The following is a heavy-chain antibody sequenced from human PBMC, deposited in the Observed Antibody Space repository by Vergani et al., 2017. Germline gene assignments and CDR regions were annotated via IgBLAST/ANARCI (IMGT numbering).Heavy chain of an antibody. CDR3: ARSQMATNDFDL. CDR2: ISPYNHKT. J-gene: IGHJ4*02. V-gene: IGHV1-18*04. D-gene: IGHD5-24*01. Sequence: QAQLGQSDSEVKKPGDSVTLSCKTSGYTFVNHPITWVRQAPGQGLEWVGWISPYNHKTLYSQKVEGRVTMTSDTSSSTVFSELRRLTSDDTAIYYCARSQMATNDFDLWGRGTLVTVSS. CDR1: GYTFVNHP.